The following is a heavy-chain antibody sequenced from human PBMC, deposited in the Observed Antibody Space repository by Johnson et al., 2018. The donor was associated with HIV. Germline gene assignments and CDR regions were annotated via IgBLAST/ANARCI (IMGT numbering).Heavy chain of an antibody. Sequence: VQVLESGGGLVQPGGSLRLSCAASGFTFSSYGMHWVRQAPGKGLEWVSAISGSGDSTYYEDSVKGRFTISIDNSKNTLYLQMNSMRAEDTALYYCARDFVAFGECTAFDIWGQGTMVTVSS. D-gene: IGHD3-10*01. V-gene: IGHV3-23*01. CDR3: ARDFVAFGECTAFDI. J-gene: IGHJ3*02. CDR2: ISGSGDST. CDR1: GFTFSSYG.